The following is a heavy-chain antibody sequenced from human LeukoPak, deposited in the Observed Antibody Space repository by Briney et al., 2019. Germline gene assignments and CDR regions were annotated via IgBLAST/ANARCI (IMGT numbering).Heavy chain of an antibody. CDR3: AKDSTAMENTLLFDY. J-gene: IGHJ4*02. CDR2: ISYDGSNK. Sequence: GGSLRLSCAASGFPFSSYGMHWVRQAPGKGLKWVAVISYDGSNKYYADSVKGRFTISRDNSKNTLYLQMNSLRAEDTAVYYCAKDSTAMENTLLFDYWGQGTLVTVSS. D-gene: IGHD5-18*01. V-gene: IGHV3-30*18. CDR1: GFPFSSYG.